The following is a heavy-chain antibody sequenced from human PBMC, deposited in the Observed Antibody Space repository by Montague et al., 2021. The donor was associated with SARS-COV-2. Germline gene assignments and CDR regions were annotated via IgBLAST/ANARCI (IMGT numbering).Heavy chain of an antibody. D-gene: IGHD5/OR15-5a*01. CDR2: IDAGGTTI. Sequence: SLRLSCAASGFRFSDFYLAWIRQSPGRGSEWLAYIDAGGTTISYADSVKGRFTISRDNAKESLFLQMGSLRAGDTAFYYCARPLSTRSAGGFATWGQGTLVTVSS. V-gene: IGHV3-11*01. CDR3: ARPLSTRSAGGFAT. J-gene: IGHJ4*02. CDR1: GFRFSDFY.